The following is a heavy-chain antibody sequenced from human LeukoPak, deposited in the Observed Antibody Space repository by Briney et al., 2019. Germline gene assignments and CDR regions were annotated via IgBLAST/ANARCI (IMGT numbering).Heavy chain of an antibody. J-gene: IGHJ2*01. CDR2: FYTSGST. Sequence: SETLSLTCTVSGGSISSYYWTWIRQPAGKGLEWIGSFYTSGSTNYNPSLKSRVTMSVDTSKNQFSLKLSSVTAADTAVYYCARSGYYYDSSVYYWYFDLWGRGTLVTVSS. V-gene: IGHV4-4*07. CDR3: ARSGYYYDSSVYYWYFDL. D-gene: IGHD3-22*01. CDR1: GGSISSYY.